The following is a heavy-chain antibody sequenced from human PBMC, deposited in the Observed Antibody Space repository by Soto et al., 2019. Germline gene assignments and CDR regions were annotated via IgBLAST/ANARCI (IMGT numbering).Heavy chain of an antibody. V-gene: IGHV1-69*06. J-gene: IGHJ3*02. CDR3: APGVYGSGNYYTGPSAFDI. CDR2: TIPVFNTA. CDR1: GGTLSDHG. D-gene: IGHD3-10*01. Sequence: QVQLEQSGAEVKKPGSSVKISCKASGGTLSDHGVSWLRQAPGQGLEWVGGTIPVFNTAKYAPKFQGRVTIAADKPTNIAYMELGSLRSDDTAFYYCAPGVYGSGNYYTGPSAFDIWGQGTLVIVSS.